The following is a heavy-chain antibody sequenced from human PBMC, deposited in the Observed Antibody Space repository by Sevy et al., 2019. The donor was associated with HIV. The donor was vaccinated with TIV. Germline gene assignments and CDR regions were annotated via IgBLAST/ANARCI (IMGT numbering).Heavy chain of an antibody. CDR2: ISSSGNTI. J-gene: IGHJ4*02. Sequence: GGSLRLSCAASGFTFSSFEMNWVRQAPGKGLEWVSYISSSGNTISYSDSVKGRFTISRDNAKNSLYLQMNSLRVEDTAIYYWTRDLPPSATTVAHFDYWGQGTLVTVSS. D-gene: IGHD4-17*01. CDR3: TRDLPPSATTVAHFDY. V-gene: IGHV3-48*03. CDR1: GFTFSSFE.